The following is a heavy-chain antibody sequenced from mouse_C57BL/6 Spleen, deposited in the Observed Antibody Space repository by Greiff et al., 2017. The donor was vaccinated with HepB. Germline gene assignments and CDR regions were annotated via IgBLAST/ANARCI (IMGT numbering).Heavy chain of an antibody. D-gene: IGHD1-1*01. CDR3: AREVVAYYFDY. J-gene: IGHJ2*01. CDR2: INYDGSST. V-gene: IGHV5-16*01. Sequence: DVQLVESEGGLVQPGSSMKLSCTASGFTFSDYYMAWVRQVPEKGLEWVANINYDGSSTYYLDSLKSRFIISRDNAKNILYLQMSSLKSEDTATYYCAREVVAYYFDYWGQGTTLTVSS. CDR1: GFTFSDYY.